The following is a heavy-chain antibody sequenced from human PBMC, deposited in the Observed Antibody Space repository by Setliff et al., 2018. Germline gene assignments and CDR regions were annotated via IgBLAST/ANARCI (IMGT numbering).Heavy chain of an antibody. CDR1: GFTFSSYA. V-gene: IGHV3-23*01. Sequence: GVLKISCAASGFTFSSYAMSWVRQAPGKGLEWVSGLNDVGHNTYYADSVKGRFTISRDNSKNTLYLQMNSLRAEDAAVYYCAKHVLSSGWPNDAFDFWGQGTMVTVSS. CDR2: LNDVGHNT. CDR3: AKHVLSSGWPNDAFDF. D-gene: IGHD6-25*01. J-gene: IGHJ3*01.